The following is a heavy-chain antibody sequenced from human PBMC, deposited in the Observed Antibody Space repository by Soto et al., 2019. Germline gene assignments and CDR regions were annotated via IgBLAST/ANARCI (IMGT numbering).Heavy chain of an antibody. CDR2: ISYSGNT. CDR3: ARLTIAVSGRVPDY. CDR1: GGSITTSGYY. Sequence: QLQLQESGPGLVEPSEALSLTCTVSGGSITTSGYYWGWIRQPPGKGLEWIGTISYSGNTYYNPSLKSRVTISVDTSKNQFSLKLNFVTAADTAVYFCARLTIAVSGRVPDYWGQGTLVTVSS. J-gene: IGHJ4*02. V-gene: IGHV4-39*01. D-gene: IGHD6-19*01.